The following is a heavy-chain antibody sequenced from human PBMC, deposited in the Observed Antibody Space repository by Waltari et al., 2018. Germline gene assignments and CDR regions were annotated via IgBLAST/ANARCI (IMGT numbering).Heavy chain of an antibody. CDR3: ARDLFVAVAENYYYYGMDV. D-gene: IGHD6-19*01. J-gene: IGHJ6*02. Sequence: QVQLVQSGAEVKKPGASVKVSCKASGYTFTGYYMHWVRQAPGQGLEWMGRINPNSGGTNYAQKFQGRVTMTRDTSISTAYMELSRLRSDDTAVYYCARDLFVAVAENYYYYGMDVWGQGTTVTVSS. CDR1: GYTFTGYY. V-gene: IGHV1-2*06. CDR2: INPNSGGT.